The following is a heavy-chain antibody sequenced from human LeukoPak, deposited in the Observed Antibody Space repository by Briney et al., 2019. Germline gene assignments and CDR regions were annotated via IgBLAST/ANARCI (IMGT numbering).Heavy chain of an antibody. CDR3: ARDNIVPAAMDWFDP. D-gene: IGHD2-2*01. CDR2: IIPILGIA. J-gene: IGHJ5*02. V-gene: IGHV1-69*04. Sequence: SVKVFCKASGGTFSRYAISWVRQAPGQGLEWMGRIIPILGIANYAQKFQGRVTITADKSTSTAYMELSSLRSEDTAVYYCARDNIVPAAMDWFDPWGQGTLVTVSS. CDR1: GGTFSRYA.